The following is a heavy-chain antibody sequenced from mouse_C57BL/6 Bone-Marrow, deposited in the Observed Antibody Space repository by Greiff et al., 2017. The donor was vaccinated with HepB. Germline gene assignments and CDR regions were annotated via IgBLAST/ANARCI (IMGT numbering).Heavy chain of an antibody. Sequence: QVQLQQSGPGLVAPSQCLSISCTASGFSLTSYGVDWVRQPPGKGLEWLGVIWGGGSTNNNSALMSRLSISKDDSKNQVFLKMNSLQTDDTAMYYCAKHGWNRGFAYWGRGTLVTVSA. CDR3: AKHGWNRGFAY. CDR2: IWGGGST. D-gene: IGHD3-3*01. V-gene: IGHV2-9*01. J-gene: IGHJ3*01. CDR1: GFSLTSYG.